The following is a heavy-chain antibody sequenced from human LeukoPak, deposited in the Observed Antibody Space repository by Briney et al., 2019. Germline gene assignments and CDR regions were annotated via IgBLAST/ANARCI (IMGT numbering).Heavy chain of an antibody. V-gene: IGHV3-53*01. CDR2: IYSGGST. D-gene: IGHD1/OR15-1a*01. CDR3: ARGKRGWNIMDY. Sequence: PGGSLRLSCAASGFTFSSNYMSWVRQAPGKGLEWVSVIYSGGSTYYADSVKGRFTISRDNSKNTLYLQMNSLRAEDTAVYYCARGKRGWNIMDYGGREPLVTVSS. CDR1: GFTFSSNY. J-gene: IGHJ4*02.